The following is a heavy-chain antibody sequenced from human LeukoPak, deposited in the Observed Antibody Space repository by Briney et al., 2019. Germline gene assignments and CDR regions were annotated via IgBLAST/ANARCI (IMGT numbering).Heavy chain of an antibody. D-gene: IGHD5-18*01. CDR3: ARSLDRWIQLYMDV. CDR1: GYTFTSYY. V-gene: IGHV7-4-1*02. CDR2: INTNTGNP. Sequence: GASVKVSCKASGYTFTSYYMHWVRQAPGQRLEWMGWINTNTGNPTYAQGFTGRFVFSLDTSVSTAYLQISSLKAEDTAVYYCARSLDRWIQLYMDVWGQGTTVTVSS. J-gene: IGHJ6*02.